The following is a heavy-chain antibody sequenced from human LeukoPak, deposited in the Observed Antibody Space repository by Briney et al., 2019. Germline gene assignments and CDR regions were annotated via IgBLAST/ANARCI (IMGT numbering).Heavy chain of an antibody. J-gene: IGHJ4*02. Sequence: GGSLRLSCAASGFTFSSHWMTWVRQAPGKGLEWVANIKEDGSKKNYVDSVKGRFTISRDNARNSLYLQMNSLRAEDTAVYYCATPLDYYDSSGYHQGGDWGQGTPVTVSS. CDR2: IKEDGSKK. CDR1: GFTFSSHW. CDR3: ATPLDYYDSSGYHQGGD. D-gene: IGHD3-22*01. V-gene: IGHV3-7*03.